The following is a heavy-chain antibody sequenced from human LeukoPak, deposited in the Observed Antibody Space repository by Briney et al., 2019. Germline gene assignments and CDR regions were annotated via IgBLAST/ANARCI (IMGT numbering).Heavy chain of an antibody. D-gene: IGHD3-22*01. J-gene: IGHJ5*02. CDR2: INPNSGGT. V-gene: IGHV1-2*06. CDR1: GYTFTGYY. Sequence: ASVKVSCKASGYTFTGYYMHWVRQAPGQGLEWMGRINPNSGGTNYAQKFQGRVTMTRDTSISIAYMELSRLRSDDTAVYYCARDLPTIYDSSGYYYWFDPWGQGTLVTVSS. CDR3: ARDLPTIYDSSGYYYWFDP.